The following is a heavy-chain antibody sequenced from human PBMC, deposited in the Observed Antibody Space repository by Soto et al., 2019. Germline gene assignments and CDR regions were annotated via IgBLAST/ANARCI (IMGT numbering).Heavy chain of an antibody. J-gene: IGHJ6*02. CDR2: ISAYNGNT. CDR3: ARVARIAVAGSYYYYGMDV. Sequence: ASGKVSCKASGYTFTSYGISWVRQAPGQGLEWMGWISAYNGNTNYAQKLQGRVTMTTDTSTSTAYMELRSLRSDDTAVYYCARVARIAVAGSYYYYGMDVWGQGTTVTVSS. D-gene: IGHD6-19*01. V-gene: IGHV1-18*01. CDR1: GYTFTSYG.